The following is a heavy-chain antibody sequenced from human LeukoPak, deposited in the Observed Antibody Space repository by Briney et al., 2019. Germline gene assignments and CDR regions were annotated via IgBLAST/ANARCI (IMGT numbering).Heavy chain of an antibody. CDR2: IRYDGSNK. J-gene: IGHJ4*02. V-gene: IGHV3-30*02. CDR3: AKKTRANVDTAMVDY. D-gene: IGHD5-18*01. Sequence: PGGSLRLSCAASGFTFSSYGMHWVRQAPGKGLEWVAFIRYDGSNKYYADSVKGRFTISRDNSKNTLYLQMNSLRAEDTAVYYCAKKTRANVDTAMVDYWGQGTLVTVSS. CDR1: GFTFSSYG.